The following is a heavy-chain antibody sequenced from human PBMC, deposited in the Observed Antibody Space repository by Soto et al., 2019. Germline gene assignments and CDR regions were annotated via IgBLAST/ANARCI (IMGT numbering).Heavy chain of an antibody. Sequence: EVQLVESGGGLVQPGGSLRLSCAASGSTFSGYSMNWVRQAPGKGLEWVSYISSTSSTIYYADSVKGRFTISRDNAKNSLYLRMNSLRDEDTAVYYCARVGDCIGTSCYASDYWGQGTLVTVSS. CDR2: ISSTSSTI. V-gene: IGHV3-48*02. J-gene: IGHJ4*02. D-gene: IGHD2-2*01. CDR1: GSTFSGYS. CDR3: ARVGDCIGTSCYASDY.